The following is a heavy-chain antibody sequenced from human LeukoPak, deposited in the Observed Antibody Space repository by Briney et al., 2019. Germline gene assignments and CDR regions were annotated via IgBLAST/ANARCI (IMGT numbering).Heavy chain of an antibody. J-gene: IGHJ3*02. Sequence: GASVKVSCRASGYTFTDYYMSWVRQAPGHGLEWMGWIDPHSGGTKYAQKFQGRVTMTRDTSTSTAYMELSRLRFDDTAVYYCAREYYDSSGRKHAFDIWGQGTMVTVSS. V-gene: IGHV1-2*02. CDR3: AREYYDSSGRKHAFDI. CDR1: GYTFTDYY. D-gene: IGHD3-22*01. CDR2: IDPHSGGT.